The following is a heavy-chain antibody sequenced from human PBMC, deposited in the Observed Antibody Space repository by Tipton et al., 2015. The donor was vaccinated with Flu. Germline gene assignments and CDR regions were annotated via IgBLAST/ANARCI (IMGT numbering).Heavy chain of an antibody. CDR2: IKEDGSEK. V-gene: IGHV3-7*01. CDR3: VRAIAAAAAY. CDR1: EFTFSTYW. J-gene: IGHJ4*02. D-gene: IGHD6-13*01. Sequence: GSLRLSCAASEFTFSTYWMHWVRQAPGKRLEWMANIKEDGSEKYYVDSVKGRFSISRDNAKKSVYLQMNSLRAEDTAVYYCVRAIAAAAAYWGQGTLVTVSS.